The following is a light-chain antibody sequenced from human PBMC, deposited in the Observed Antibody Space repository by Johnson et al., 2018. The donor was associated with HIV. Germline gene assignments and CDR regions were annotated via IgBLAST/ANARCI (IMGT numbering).Light chain of an antibody. Sequence: QSVLTQPPSVSAAPGQKVTISCSGSSSDMGNYAVSWYQQLPGTAPKLLIYDNDKRPSGLPDRFSGSKSGTSATLGITGLQPGDAADYYCGTWDSSLSAPYVFGTGTKVTVL. CDR1: SSDMGNYA. V-gene: IGLV1-51*01. CDR2: DND. J-gene: IGLJ1*01. CDR3: GTWDSSLSAPYV.